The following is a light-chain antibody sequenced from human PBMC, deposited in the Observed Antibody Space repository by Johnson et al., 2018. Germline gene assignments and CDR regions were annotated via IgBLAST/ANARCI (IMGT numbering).Light chain of an antibody. J-gene: IGLJ1*01. CDR1: SSNIGNNY. CDR3: GTWDSSLSAGNG. CDR2: ENN. V-gene: IGLV1-51*02. Sequence: QSVLTQPPSVSAAPGQKVTISCSGSSSNIGNNYVSWYQQLPGTAPKLLIYENNKRPSGIPDRFTGSKSGTSATLGIPGLQTRDAADYYCGTWDSSLSAGNGFETGTKVTVL.